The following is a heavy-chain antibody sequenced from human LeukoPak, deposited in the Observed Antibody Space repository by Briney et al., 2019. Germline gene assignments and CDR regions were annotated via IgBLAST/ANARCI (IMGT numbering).Heavy chain of an antibody. D-gene: IGHD3-10*01. CDR1: GGSFSGYY. J-gene: IGHJ6*02. CDR3: AREPLAMVRGVMYSYGMDV. V-gene: IGHV4-34*01. Sequence: SETLSLTCAVYGGSFSGYYWSWIRQPPGKGLEWIGEINHSGSTNYNPSLKSRVTISVDTSKNQFSLKLSSVTAADTAVHYCAREPLAMVRGVMYSYGMDVWGQGTTVTVSS. CDR2: INHSGST.